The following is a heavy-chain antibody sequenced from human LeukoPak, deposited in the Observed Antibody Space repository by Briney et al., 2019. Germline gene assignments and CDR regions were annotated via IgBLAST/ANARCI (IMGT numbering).Heavy chain of an antibody. CDR3: AKVVVRGSYYFDY. CDR2: ISGSGGST. Sequence: RAGGSLRLSCAASGFTFSSYAMSWVRQAPGKGLEWVSAISGSGGSTYYADSVKGRFTISRDNSKNTLYLQMNSLRVEDTAVYYCAKVVVRGSYYFDYWGQGTLVTVSS. D-gene: IGHD3-10*01. J-gene: IGHJ4*02. CDR1: GFTFSSYA. V-gene: IGHV3-23*01.